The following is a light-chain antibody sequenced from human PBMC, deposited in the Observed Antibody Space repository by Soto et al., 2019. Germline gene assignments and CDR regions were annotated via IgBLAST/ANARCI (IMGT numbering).Light chain of an antibody. V-gene: IGLV1-47*01. Sequence: QSVLTQPPSASGTPGQRVTISCSGSSSNIGSNYVYWYQQLPGTAPKLLIYRNNQRPSGVPDRFSDSKSGTSASLAISVLRSEDEANYYCAAWDDSLSGVVFGGGTKLTVL. CDR2: RNN. CDR1: SSNIGSNY. CDR3: AAWDDSLSGVV. J-gene: IGLJ3*02.